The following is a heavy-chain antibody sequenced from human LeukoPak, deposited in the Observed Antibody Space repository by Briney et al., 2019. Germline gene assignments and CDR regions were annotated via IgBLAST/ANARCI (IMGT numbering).Heavy chain of an antibody. D-gene: IGHD4-11*01. V-gene: IGHV3-30*18. Sequence: GGSLRLSCAASGFTFRSYGMHWVRQAPGKGLEWVALVSYDGSSKYYADSVKGRFTISRDNSKNTLYLQMNSLGVEDTAVYYCAKAQTTPIPYYYAMDVWGQGTTVTVSS. CDR2: VSYDGSSK. CDR1: GFTFRSYG. CDR3: AKAQTTPIPYYYAMDV. J-gene: IGHJ6*02.